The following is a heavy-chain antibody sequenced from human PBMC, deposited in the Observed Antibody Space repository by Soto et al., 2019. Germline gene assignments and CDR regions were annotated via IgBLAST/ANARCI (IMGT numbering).Heavy chain of an antibody. V-gene: IGHV4-39*01. CDR1: GGSISSSSYY. CDR2: IYYSGST. CDR3: ARPRSCSSTSCYNDAFDI. Sequence: QLQLQESGPGLVKPSETLSLTCTVSGGSISSSSYYWGWIRQPPGKGLEWIGSIYYSGSTYYNPSLKSRVTISVDTSKNQFSLKLSSVTAADTAVYYCARPRSCSSTSCYNDAFDIWGQGTMVTVSS. J-gene: IGHJ3*02. D-gene: IGHD2-2*02.